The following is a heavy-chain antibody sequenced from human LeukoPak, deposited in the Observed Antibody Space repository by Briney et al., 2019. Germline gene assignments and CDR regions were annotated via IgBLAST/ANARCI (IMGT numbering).Heavy chain of an antibody. CDR2: IYYSGST. CDR3: ARGGGIVVVTAIGPPSNWFDP. V-gene: IGHV4-39*01. CDR1: GGSISSSSYY. J-gene: IGHJ6*04. Sequence: KPSETLSLTCTVSGGSISSSSYYWGWIRQPPGKGLEWIGSIYYSGSTYYNPSLKSRVTISVDTSKNQFSLKLSSVTAADTAVYYCARGGGIVVVTAIGPPSNWFDPWGKGTTVTVSS. D-gene: IGHD2-21*02.